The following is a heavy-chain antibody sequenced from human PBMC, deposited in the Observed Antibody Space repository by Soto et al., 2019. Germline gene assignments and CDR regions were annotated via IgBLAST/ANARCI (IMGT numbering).Heavy chain of an antibody. Sequence: SETLSLTCTVSGDSINNPSYYWGWIRQSPGKGLEWIAYIHYNGSTNYNPSLKSRVTVSIDTSKNHFSLRLISVTAADTAIYFCAREGNLGRWLQPLDFWGQGTLVTVSS. D-gene: IGHD5-12*01. CDR2: IHYNGST. CDR3: AREGNLGRWLQPLDF. J-gene: IGHJ4*02. CDR1: GDSINNPSYY. V-gene: IGHV4-61*03.